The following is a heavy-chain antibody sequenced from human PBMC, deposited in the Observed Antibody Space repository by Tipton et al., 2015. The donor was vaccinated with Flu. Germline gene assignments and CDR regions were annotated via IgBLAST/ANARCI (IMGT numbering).Heavy chain of an antibody. CDR1: DYSISSGYY. D-gene: IGHD3-10*01. V-gene: IGHV4-38-2*02. CDR2: ISHSGRT. Sequence: GLVKPSETLSLICTVSDYSISSGYYWGWTRQPPGKGLEWIGCISHSGRTYYNPSLKSRVTISVDTAKNQFSQRLSSVTAADTAVYYCARSTYYYGSGSSDYWGQGTLVTVSS. CDR3: ARSTYYYGSGSSDY. J-gene: IGHJ4*02.